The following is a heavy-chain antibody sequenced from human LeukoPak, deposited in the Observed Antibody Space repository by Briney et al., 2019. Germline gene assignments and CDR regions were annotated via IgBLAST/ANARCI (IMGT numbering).Heavy chain of an antibody. J-gene: IGHJ4*02. CDR2: IYYSGST. D-gene: IGHD3-10*01. V-gene: IGHV4-59*08. CDR3: ASAPVLLWFGESYPYYFDY. CDR1: GGSISSYY. Sequence: SETLSLTCTVSGGSISSYYWSWIRQPPGKGLEWIGYIYYSGSTNYNPSLKSRVTISVDTSKNQFSLKLSSVTAADTAVYYCASAPVLLWFGESYPYYFDYWGQGTLVTVSS.